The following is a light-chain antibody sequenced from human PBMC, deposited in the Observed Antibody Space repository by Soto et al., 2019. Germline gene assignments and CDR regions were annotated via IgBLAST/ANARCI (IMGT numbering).Light chain of an antibody. Sequence: EIVMTQSPATLSVSPWERAALPGRASQRVSRNLAWYQHKPGQTPRLLIYDTSTRATGVPTRFSGSRSGAEFTLTINSLQSEDFAVYYCQPYNNWPLTFGGGTKVDIK. CDR3: QPYNNWPLT. J-gene: IGKJ4*01. CDR2: DTS. V-gene: IGKV3-15*01. CDR1: QRVSRN.